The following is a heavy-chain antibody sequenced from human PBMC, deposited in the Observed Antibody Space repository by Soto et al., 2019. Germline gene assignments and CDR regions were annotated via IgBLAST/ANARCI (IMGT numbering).Heavy chain of an antibody. CDR1: GGSISSGGYY. J-gene: IGHJ6*02. Sequence: QVQLQESGPGLVKPSQTLSLTCSVSGGSISSGGYYWSWIRQPPGKGLEWIGYIYYSANTHYNPSLKGRVSISADTSKNQFSLNLSSVTAADTAVYYCVRSRGNSYYYGMDVWGQGTTVTVSS. D-gene: IGHD3-16*01. CDR3: VRSRGNSYYYGMDV. CDR2: IYYSANT. V-gene: IGHV4-31*02.